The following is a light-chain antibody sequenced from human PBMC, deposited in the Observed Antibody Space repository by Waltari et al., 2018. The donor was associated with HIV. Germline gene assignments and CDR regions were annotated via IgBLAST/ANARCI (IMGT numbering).Light chain of an antibody. Sequence: QSALTQPASVYGSPGQSITISCTGTSSAVGGYNYVSWYQQHPGKAPKLMIYEVSNRPSGVSNRFSGSKSGNTASLTISGLQAEDEADYYCSSYTSSSTDVVFGGGTKLTVL. V-gene: IGLV2-14*01. CDR1: SSAVGGYNY. CDR3: SSYTSSSTDVV. J-gene: IGLJ2*01. CDR2: EVS.